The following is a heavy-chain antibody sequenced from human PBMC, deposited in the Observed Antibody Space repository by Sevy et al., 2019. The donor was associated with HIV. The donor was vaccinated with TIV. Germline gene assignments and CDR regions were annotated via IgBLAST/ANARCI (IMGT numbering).Heavy chain of an antibody. CDR1: GGSISSSSYY. D-gene: IGHD3-10*01. CDR3: ARHQRREFDY. J-gene: IGHJ4*02. Sequence: SETLSLTCTVSGGSISSSSYYWGWIRQPPGKGLEWIGSIYYSGSTYYNPSLKSRVTISVDTSKNQFSLKLSSVTAADTAGYYCARHQRREFDYWGQGTLVTVSS. V-gene: IGHV4-39*01. CDR2: IYYSGST.